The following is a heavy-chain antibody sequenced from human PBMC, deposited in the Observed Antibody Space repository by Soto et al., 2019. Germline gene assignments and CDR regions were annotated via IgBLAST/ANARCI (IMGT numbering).Heavy chain of an antibody. V-gene: IGHV3-23*01. CDR2: ISGSGGST. D-gene: IGHD2-15*01. Sequence: EVQLLESGGGLVQPGGSLRLSCAASGFTFSSYAMSWVHQAPGKGLEWVSAISGSGGSTYYADSVKGRFTISRDNSKNTLYLQMNSLRAEDTAVYYCAKVLPPSRLLDTYYFDYWGQGTLVTVSS. CDR1: GFTFSSYA. CDR3: AKVLPPSRLLDTYYFDY. J-gene: IGHJ4*02.